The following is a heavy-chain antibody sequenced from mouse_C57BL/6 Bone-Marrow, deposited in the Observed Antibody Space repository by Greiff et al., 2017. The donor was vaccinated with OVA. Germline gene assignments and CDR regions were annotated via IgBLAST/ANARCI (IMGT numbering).Heavy chain of an antibody. D-gene: IGHD2-5*01. V-gene: IGHV1-50*01. CDR2: IDPSDSYT. CDR3: ARDYSNYVSYAMDY. CDR1: GYTFTSYW. Sequence: VQLQQPGAELVKPGASVKLSCKASGYTFTSYWMQWVKQRPGQGLEWIGEIDPSDSYTNYNQKFKGKATLTVDTSSSTAYMQLSSLTSEDSAVYYGARDYSNYVSYAMDYWGQGTSVTVSS. J-gene: IGHJ4*01.